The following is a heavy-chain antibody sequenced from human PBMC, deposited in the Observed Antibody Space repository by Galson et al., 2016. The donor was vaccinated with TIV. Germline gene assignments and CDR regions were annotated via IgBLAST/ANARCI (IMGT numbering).Heavy chain of an antibody. CDR3: ARVYSDYPGGAFDI. Sequence: SESLSLTCAVSGYSISTGYYWGWIRQPPGKGLEWIGSVYHTGNTYYNPSLKNRVAVSIATSRNQFSLKLSSVTAPDTAVYFCARVYSDYPGGAFDIWGQGTMVTVSS. CDR2: VYHTGNT. V-gene: IGHV4-38-2*01. CDR1: GYSISTGYY. J-gene: IGHJ3*02. D-gene: IGHD4-11*01.